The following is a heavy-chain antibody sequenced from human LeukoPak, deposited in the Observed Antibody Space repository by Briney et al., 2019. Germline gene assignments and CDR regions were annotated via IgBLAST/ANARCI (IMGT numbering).Heavy chain of an antibody. CDR1: GFTFDDYA. V-gene: IGHV3-9*01. J-gene: IGHJ4*02. CDR2: ISWNSGSI. Sequence: GRSLRLSCAASGFTFDDYAMHWVRQAPGKGLEWVSGISWNSGSIGYADSVKGRFTISRDNAKNSLYLQMNSLRAEDTALHYCAKDIARIDSSSWYSFDYWGQGTLVTVSS. CDR3: AKDIARIDSSSWYSFDY. D-gene: IGHD6-13*01.